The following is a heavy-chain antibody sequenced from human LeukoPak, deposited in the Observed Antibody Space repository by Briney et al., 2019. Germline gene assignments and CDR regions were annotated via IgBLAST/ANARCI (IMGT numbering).Heavy chain of an antibody. CDR1: GGSIGRYY. Sequence: SETLSLTCTVSGGSIGRYYWSWIRQPPGKGLEWIGYIYYNGSTSYNPSLKSRVTISVDTSKNHFSLKLNSVTAADTAVYYCARDWAGSGYHHAFDKWGQGTLVTV. CDR2: IYYNGST. J-gene: IGHJ3*02. V-gene: IGHV4-59*01. D-gene: IGHD3-22*01. CDR3: ARDWAGSGYHHAFDK.